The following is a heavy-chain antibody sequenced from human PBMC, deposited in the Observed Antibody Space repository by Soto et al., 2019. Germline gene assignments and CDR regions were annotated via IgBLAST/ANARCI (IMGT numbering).Heavy chain of an antibody. CDR1: GFTFDDYA. D-gene: IGHD6-19*01. V-gene: IGHV3-9*01. CDR3: AKSHSIAVAGTVDF. CDR2: ISWNSGSI. J-gene: IGHJ4*02. Sequence: EVQLVESGGGLVQPGRSLRLSCAASGFTFDDYAMHWVRQAPGKGLEWVSGISWNSGSIGYADSVKGRFTISRDNAKNSLYLQMNSLSAEETALYYCAKSHSIAVAGTVDFWCQGTLVTVSS.